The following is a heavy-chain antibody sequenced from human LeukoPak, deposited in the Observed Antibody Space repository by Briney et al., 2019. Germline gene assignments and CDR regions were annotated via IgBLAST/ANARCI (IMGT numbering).Heavy chain of an antibody. CDR2: IYYSGST. V-gene: IGHV4-59*01. CDR1: GGSISSYY. J-gene: IGHJ4*02. Sequence: SETLSLTCTVSGGSISSYYWSWTRQPPGKGLEWIGYIYYSGSTNYNPSLKSRVTISVDTSKNQFSLKLSSVTAADTAVYYCARDGESSGWYAFDYWGQGTLVTVSS. D-gene: IGHD6-19*01. CDR3: ARDGESSGWYAFDY.